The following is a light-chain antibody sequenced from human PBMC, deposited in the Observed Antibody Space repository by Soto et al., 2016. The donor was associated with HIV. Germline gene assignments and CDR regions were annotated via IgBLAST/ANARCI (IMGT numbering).Light chain of an antibody. V-gene: IGKV1-5*03. Sequence: DIQMTQSPSSLSASVGDRVTITCRASQSIDTWLAWYQQKPGKAPKLLIYKASTLESGVPSRFSGRGSVTEFSLTISSLQPDDFATYYCQQYHTHSPRYTFGQGTKLEI. CDR1: QSIDTW. CDR2: KAS. J-gene: IGKJ2*01. CDR3: QQYHTHSPRYT.